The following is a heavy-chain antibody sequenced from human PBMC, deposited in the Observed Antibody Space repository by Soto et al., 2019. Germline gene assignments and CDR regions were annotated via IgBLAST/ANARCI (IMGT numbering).Heavy chain of an antibody. V-gene: IGHV4-59*01. CDR3: PRGVDSSGYPNWFDP. CDR2: IYYSGST. CDR1: GGSISSYY. Sequence: SQTLSLTCTVSGGSISSYYWSWILQPPGKGLEWIGYIYYSGSTNYNPSLQSRVTISVDTSKNQFSLKLSSVTAADTAVYYCPRGVDSSGYPNWFDPWGQGTLVTVSS. J-gene: IGHJ5*02. D-gene: IGHD3-22*01.